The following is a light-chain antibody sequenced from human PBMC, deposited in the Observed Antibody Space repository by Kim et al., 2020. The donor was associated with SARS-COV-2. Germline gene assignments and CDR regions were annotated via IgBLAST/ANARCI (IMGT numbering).Light chain of an antibody. CDR1: QGISSY. J-gene: IGKJ3*01. CDR2: AAS. CDR3: QKYYSYPFT. V-gene: IGKV1-8*01. Sequence: ASTGNRFTITWQTSQGISSYLVWYQQKPGKAPKLLVYAASTWQSGVPSRFSGSGSGTDFTLTISCLQSEDFATYYCQKYYSYPFTFGPGTKVDIK.